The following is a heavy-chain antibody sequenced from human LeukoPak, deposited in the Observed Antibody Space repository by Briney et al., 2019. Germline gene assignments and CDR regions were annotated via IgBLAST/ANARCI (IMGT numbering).Heavy chain of an antibody. CDR2: IRYDGSNK. V-gene: IGHV3-30*02. CDR3: AREILAPGKTHDY. CDR1: GFAFSSYG. Sequence: GGSLRLSCAASGFAFSSYGMHWVRQAPGKGLEWVAFIRYDGSNKYYADSVKGPFTISRDNSKNTLYLQINSLRAEDTAVYYCAREILAPGKTHDYWGQGTLVTVSS. J-gene: IGHJ4*02.